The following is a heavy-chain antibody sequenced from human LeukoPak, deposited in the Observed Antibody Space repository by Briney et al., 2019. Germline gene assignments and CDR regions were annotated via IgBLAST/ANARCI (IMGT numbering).Heavy chain of an antibody. CDR2: IYYSGST. CDR1: GGSISSNY. CDR3: ARLRTAMVTAAFDY. D-gene: IGHD5-18*01. J-gene: IGHJ4*02. Sequence: SETLSLTCTVSGGSISSNYWSWIRQPPGKGLEWIGYIYYSGSTNYNPSLKSRVTISVDTSKNQFSLKLSSVTAADTAVYYCARLRTAMVTAAFDYWGQGTLVTVSS. V-gene: IGHV4-59*08.